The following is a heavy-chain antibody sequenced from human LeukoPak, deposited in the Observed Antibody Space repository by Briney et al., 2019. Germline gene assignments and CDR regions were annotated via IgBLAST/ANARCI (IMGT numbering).Heavy chain of an antibody. CDR3: ARHLSGTTMSHYFDF. V-gene: IGHV4-39*01. CDR1: GGSISSSNW. D-gene: IGHD1-1*01. CDR2: IYSSGNT. J-gene: IGHJ4*02. Sequence: SETLSLTCAVSGGSISSSNWWSWVRQPPGKGLEWIASIYSSGNTHSDPSLKSRVSISVDTSTNQVSLKLYSVTASDAAIYYCARHLSGTTMSHYFDFWGQGTLVTVSS.